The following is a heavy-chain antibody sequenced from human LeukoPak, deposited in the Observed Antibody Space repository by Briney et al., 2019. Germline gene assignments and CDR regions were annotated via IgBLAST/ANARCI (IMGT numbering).Heavy chain of an antibody. V-gene: IGHV4-4*07. Sequence: PSETLSLTCTISGDSMSGYSWSWLRQPAGKGLEWIGRVYSSGFTEYNLSPDGRVTMSIETSKSQFSLKLDSVTAADTAAYYCARVHIVTGTYFDSWGQGALVTVSS. J-gene: IGHJ4*02. CDR3: ARVHIVTGTYFDS. D-gene: IGHD3-10*01. CDR1: GDSMSGYS. CDR2: VYSSGFT.